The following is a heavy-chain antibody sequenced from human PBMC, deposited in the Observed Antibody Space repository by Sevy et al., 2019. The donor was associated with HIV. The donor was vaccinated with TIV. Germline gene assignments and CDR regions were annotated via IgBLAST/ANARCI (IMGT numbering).Heavy chain of an antibody. V-gene: IGHV3-11*01. Sequence: GGSLRLSCAASGFTFSDYHMSWIRQAPGKGLEWVSYISSSGSTIYYADSVKGRFTISRDNAKNSLYLQMNSLRAEDTAVYYCARDLASSTGYSSSWYGMDVWGQGTTVTVSS. CDR3: ARDLASSTGYSSSWYGMDV. CDR2: ISSSGSTI. D-gene: IGHD6-13*01. J-gene: IGHJ6*02. CDR1: GFTFSDYH.